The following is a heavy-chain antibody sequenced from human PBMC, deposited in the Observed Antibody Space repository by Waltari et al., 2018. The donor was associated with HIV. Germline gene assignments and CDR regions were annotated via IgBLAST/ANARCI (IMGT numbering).Heavy chain of an antibody. J-gene: IGHJ4*02. V-gene: IGHV1-24*01. D-gene: IGHD2-15*01. Sequence: QVQLVQSGAEVKKPGASVKVPCKVSGYTLTELSMHWVRQAPGKGLEWMGGFDPEDGETIYAQKFQGRVTMTEDTSTDTAYMELSSLRSEDTAVYYCATDHRFRGHRSPRYFDYWGQGTLVTVSS. CDR3: ATDHRFRGHRSPRYFDY. CDR2: FDPEDGET. CDR1: GYTLTELS.